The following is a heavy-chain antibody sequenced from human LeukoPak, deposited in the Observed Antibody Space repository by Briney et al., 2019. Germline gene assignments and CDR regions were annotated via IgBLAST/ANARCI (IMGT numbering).Heavy chain of an antibody. Sequence: GGSLRLSCAASGFTFSSYGMYWVRKAQAKGLGWVALTRYDGSNKYYADSVKGRFTISRDNSKNTLYLKMNSLRAEDTAVYYCAKGHGWEASYYYYYMDVWGKGTTVTISS. V-gene: IGHV3-30*02. CDR1: GFTFSSYG. J-gene: IGHJ6*03. CDR2: TRYDGSNK. CDR3: AKGHGWEASYYYYYMDV. D-gene: IGHD1-26*01.